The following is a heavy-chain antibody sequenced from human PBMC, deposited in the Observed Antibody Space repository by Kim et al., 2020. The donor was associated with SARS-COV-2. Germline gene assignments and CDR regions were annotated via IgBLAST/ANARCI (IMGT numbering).Heavy chain of an antibody. D-gene: IGHD1-26*01. CDR1: GYSISSGYY. CDR2: IYHSGST. J-gene: IGHJ5*02. V-gene: IGHV4-38-2*02. Sequence: SETLSLTCTVSGYSISSGYYWGWIRQPPGKGLEWIGSIYHSGSTYYNPSLKSRVTISVDTSKNQFSLKLSSVTAADTAVYYCARAKWELFPTHWFDPWGQGTLVTVSS. CDR3: ARAKWELFPTHWFDP.